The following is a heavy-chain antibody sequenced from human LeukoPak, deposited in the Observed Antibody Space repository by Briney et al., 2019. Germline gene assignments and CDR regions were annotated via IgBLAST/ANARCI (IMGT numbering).Heavy chain of an antibody. D-gene: IGHD4-17*01. CDR3: ARGRTTVTTWYDY. Sequence: PSETLSLTYSVSGGSIDRSSYYWSWIRQPPGKGLEWIGYIYYSGSTYYNPSLKSRVTISVDTSKNQFSLKLSSVTAADTAVYYCARGRTTVTTWYDYRGQGTLVTVSS. CDR1: GGSIDRSSYY. J-gene: IGHJ4*02. CDR2: IYYSGST. V-gene: IGHV4-30-4*01.